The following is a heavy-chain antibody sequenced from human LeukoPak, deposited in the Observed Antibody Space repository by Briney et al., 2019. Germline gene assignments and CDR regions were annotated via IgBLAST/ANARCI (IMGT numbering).Heavy chain of an antibody. CDR3: AKDRIGLRYFAPGWFDP. D-gene: IGHD3-9*01. J-gene: IGHJ5*02. CDR2: ISGSGGST. V-gene: IGHV3-23*01. CDR1: GFTFSSYA. Sequence: PGGSLRLSCAASGFTFSSYAMSWVRQAPGKGLEWVSAISGSGGSTYYADSVKGRFTISRDNSKNTLYLQMNSLRAEDTAVYYCAKDRIGLRYFAPGWFDPWGQGTLVTVSS.